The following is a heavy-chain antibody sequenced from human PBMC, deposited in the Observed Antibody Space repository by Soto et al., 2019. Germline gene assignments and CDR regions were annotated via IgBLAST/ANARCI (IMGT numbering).Heavy chain of an antibody. D-gene: IGHD2-2*01. Sequence: GGSLRLSCAASGFTFGIYSMNWVRQAPGKGLEWISFISSSGEIIYYAESVKGRFTISRDNVKNSLHLQMSGLRAEDTAVYYCASDVIVIPASRWAPDDYWGQGTLVTVSS. CDR1: GFTFGIYS. CDR2: ISSSGEII. V-gene: IGHV3-48*01. J-gene: IGHJ4*02. CDR3: ASDVIVIPASRWAPDDY.